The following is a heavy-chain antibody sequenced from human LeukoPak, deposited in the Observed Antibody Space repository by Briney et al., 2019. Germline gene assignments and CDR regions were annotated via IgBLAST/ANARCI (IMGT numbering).Heavy chain of an antibody. CDR1: GFTFSSYA. Sequence: GGSLRLSCAASGFTFSSYAMSWVRQAAGKGLEWVSAISGSGGSTYYADSVKGRFTISRDNSKNTLYLQMNSLRAEDTAVYYCAKGATVTPVGYYSYLDVWGKGTTVTVS. D-gene: IGHD4-11*01. CDR2: ISGSGGST. J-gene: IGHJ6*03. CDR3: AKGATVTPVGYYSYLDV. V-gene: IGHV3-23*01.